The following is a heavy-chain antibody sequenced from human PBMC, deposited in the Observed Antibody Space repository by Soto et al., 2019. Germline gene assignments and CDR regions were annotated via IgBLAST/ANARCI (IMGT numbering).Heavy chain of an antibody. D-gene: IGHD6-6*01. CDR2: FDPEDGET. Sequence: QVQLVQSGAGVKKPGASVKVSCKVSGYTLTELSMHWVRQAPGKGLEWMGGFDPEDGETIYAQKFQGRVTMTEDTSTDTAYMELSSLRSEDTAVYYCATFPPLIAARPGWFDPWGQGTLVTVSS. CDR1: GYTLTELS. J-gene: IGHJ5*02. CDR3: ATFPPLIAARPGWFDP. V-gene: IGHV1-24*01.